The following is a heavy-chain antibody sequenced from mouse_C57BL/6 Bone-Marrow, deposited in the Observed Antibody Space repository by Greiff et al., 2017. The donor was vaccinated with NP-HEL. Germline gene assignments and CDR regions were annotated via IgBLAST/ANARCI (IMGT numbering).Heavy chain of an antibody. Sequence: QVQLQQSGAELARPGASVKLSCKASGYTFTSYGISWVKQRTGQGLEWIGEIYPRSGNTYYNEKFKGKATLTADKSSSTAYMELRSLTSEDSAVYFCARSGGLHAWFAYWGQGTLVTVSA. D-gene: IGHD2-4*01. CDR2: IYPRSGNT. CDR3: ARSGGLHAWFAY. V-gene: IGHV1-81*01. CDR1: GYTFTSYG. J-gene: IGHJ3*01.